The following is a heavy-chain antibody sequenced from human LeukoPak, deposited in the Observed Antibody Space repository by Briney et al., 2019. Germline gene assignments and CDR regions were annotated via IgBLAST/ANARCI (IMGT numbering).Heavy chain of an antibody. V-gene: IGHV1-18*01. CDR1: GFTFTSYG. CDR3: ARDRDTMVRGVTPKDY. CDR2: ISAYNGNT. Sequence: GGSLRLSCAASGFTFTSYGISWVRQAPGQGLEWMGWISAYNGNTNYAQKLQGRVTMTTDTSTSTAYMELRSLRSDDTAVYYCARDRDTMVRGVTPKDYWGQGTLVTVSS. J-gene: IGHJ4*02. D-gene: IGHD3-10*01.